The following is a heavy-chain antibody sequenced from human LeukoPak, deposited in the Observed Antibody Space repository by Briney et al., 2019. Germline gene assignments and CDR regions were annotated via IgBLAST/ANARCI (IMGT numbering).Heavy chain of an antibody. V-gene: IGHV3-30*03. CDR1: GFTFNSYG. CDR3: ASSYDSSGSVLFDY. Sequence: GGSLRLSCVTSGFTFNSYGFYWVRQAPGKGLEWVAVISYDGSKRYYADSVKGRFTISRDTSNKTAYLEMNSLRVDDTAVYYCASSYDSSGSVLFDYWGQGTLVTVSS. CDR2: ISYDGSKR. D-gene: IGHD3-22*01. J-gene: IGHJ4*02.